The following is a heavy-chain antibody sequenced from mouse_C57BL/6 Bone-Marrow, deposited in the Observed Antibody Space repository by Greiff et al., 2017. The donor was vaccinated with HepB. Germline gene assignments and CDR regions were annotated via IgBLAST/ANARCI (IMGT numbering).Heavy chain of an antibody. D-gene: IGHD1-1*01. J-gene: IGHJ3*01. V-gene: IGHV1-80*01. Sequence: QVQLQQSGAELVKPGASVKISCKASGYAFSSYWMNWVKQRPGKGLEWIGQIYPGDGDTNYNGKFKGKATLTADKSSSTAYMQLSSLTSEDSAVYFCARSCLLLRSSFAYWGQGTLVTVSA. CDR1: GYAFSSYW. CDR3: ARSCLLLRSSFAY. CDR2: IYPGDGDT.